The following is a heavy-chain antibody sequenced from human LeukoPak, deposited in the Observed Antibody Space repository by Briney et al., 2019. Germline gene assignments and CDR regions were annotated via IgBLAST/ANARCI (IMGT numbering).Heavy chain of an antibody. CDR2: MNPNSGNT. Sequence: EASVKVSCKASGYTFTSYDINWVRQVTGQGLEWMGWMNPNSGNTGYVQKFQGRVTMTRDTSIGTAYMELSSLKSEDTAVYYCASDRVGVGSNGWENWGQGTLVTVSS. D-gene: IGHD6-19*01. J-gene: IGHJ4*02. CDR3: ASDRVGVGSNGWEN. CDR1: GYTFTSYD. V-gene: IGHV1-8*01.